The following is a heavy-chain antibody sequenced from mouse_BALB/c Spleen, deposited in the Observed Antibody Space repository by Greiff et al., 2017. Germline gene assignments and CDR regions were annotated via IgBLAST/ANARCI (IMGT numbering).Heavy chain of an antibody. CDR1: GFTFSSFG. Sequence: EVKLVESGGGLVQPGGSRKLSCAASGFTFSSFGMHWVRQAPEKGLEWVAYISSGSSTIYYPDSVKGRFTISRDNAKNNLYLQMSSLKSEDTAMYYCARDEGLRLAWFAYWGQGTLVTVSA. V-gene: IGHV5-17*03. CDR3: ARDEGLRLAWFAY. CDR2: ISSGSSTI. J-gene: IGHJ3*01. D-gene: IGHD1-1*01.